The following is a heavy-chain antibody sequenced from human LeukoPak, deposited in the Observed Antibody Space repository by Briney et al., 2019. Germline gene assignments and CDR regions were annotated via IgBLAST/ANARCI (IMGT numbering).Heavy chain of an antibody. CDR3: ASSGSGWVVSPSSI. Sequence: SVKVSCKASGGTFSSYAISWVRQAPGQGLEWMGGIIPIFGTANYPQKFQGRVTITADKSTSTAYMEMSSLRSEDTAVYYCASSGSGWVVSPSSIWGQGTMVTVSS. CDR2: IIPIFGTA. D-gene: IGHD6-19*01. CDR1: GGTFSSYA. J-gene: IGHJ3*02. V-gene: IGHV1-69*06.